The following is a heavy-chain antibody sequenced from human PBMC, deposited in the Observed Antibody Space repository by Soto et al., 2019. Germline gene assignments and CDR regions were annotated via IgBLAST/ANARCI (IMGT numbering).Heavy chain of an antibody. CDR1: VFTCSSYA. CDR2: ISGSGGST. CDR3: AKDTPRGIAVAGTVEDY. J-gene: IGHJ4*02. V-gene: IGHV3-23*01. D-gene: IGHD6-19*01. Sequence: WWSLRLSCSASVFTCSSYAMSWFRQAPGKGLEWVSAISGSGGSTYYADSVKGRFTISRDNSKNTLYLQMNSLRAEDTAVYYCAKDTPRGIAVAGTVEDYWGQGTLVTVSS.